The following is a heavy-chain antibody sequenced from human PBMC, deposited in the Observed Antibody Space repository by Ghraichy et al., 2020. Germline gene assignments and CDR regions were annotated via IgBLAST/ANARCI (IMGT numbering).Heavy chain of an antibody. J-gene: IGHJ5*01. CDR3: ATSTSIALAGRDS. CDR2: ISALIGHT. V-gene: IGHV1-18*01. D-gene: IGHD6-19*01. Sequence: ASVKVSCKTSSDTATTSVTSWVLEGPVQGLEWLGWISALIGHTSFAQKFQDRLTMATDTSTNTGHMELRSLTSDDTAVYYCATSTSIALAGRDSWGQGTLVTVSS. CDR1: SDTATTSV.